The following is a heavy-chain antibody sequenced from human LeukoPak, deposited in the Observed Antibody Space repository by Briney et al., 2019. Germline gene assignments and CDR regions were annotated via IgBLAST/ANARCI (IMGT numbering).Heavy chain of an antibody. Sequence: EASVKVSCKASGGTFSSYAISWVRQAPGQGLEWMGGIIPIFGTANYAQKFQGRVTITTDESTSTAYMELSSLRSEDTAVYYCASARDFWDYYYMDVWGKGTTVTVSS. CDR3: ASARDFWDYYYMDV. V-gene: IGHV1-69*05. CDR1: GGTFSSYA. D-gene: IGHD3-3*01. CDR2: IIPIFGTA. J-gene: IGHJ6*03.